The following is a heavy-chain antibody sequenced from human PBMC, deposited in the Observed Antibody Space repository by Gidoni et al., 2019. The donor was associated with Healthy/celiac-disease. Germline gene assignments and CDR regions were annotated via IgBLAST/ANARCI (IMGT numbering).Heavy chain of an antibody. V-gene: IGHV3-33*01. CDR1: AFTFSSYG. CDR2: IWYDGSNK. CDR3: ARDGSSTRPFDY. Sequence: QVQLVASGVGLAQPGRSLRLSCPAPAFTFSSYGMHWVRQAPGKGLGWVAVIWYDGSNKDYADSVKGRFTISRDNSKNTLYLQMNSLRAEDTAVYYCARDGSSTRPFDYWGQGTLVTVSS. D-gene: IGHD2-2*01. J-gene: IGHJ4*02.